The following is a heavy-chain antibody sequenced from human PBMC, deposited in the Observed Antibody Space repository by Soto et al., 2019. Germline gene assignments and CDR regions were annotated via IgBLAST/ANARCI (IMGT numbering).Heavy chain of an antibody. V-gene: IGHV3-21*01. Sequence: VQLVESGGDVVQPGRSLRLSCAASGFTFSSYSMNWVRQAPGKGLEWVSSISSSSSYIYYADSVKGRFTISRDNAKNSLYLQMNSLRAEDTAVYYCARGVTMSDYYYYGMDVWGQGTTVTVSS. CDR1: GFTFSSYS. D-gene: IGHD3-10*02. CDR3: ARGVTMSDYYYYGMDV. J-gene: IGHJ6*02. CDR2: ISSSSSYI.